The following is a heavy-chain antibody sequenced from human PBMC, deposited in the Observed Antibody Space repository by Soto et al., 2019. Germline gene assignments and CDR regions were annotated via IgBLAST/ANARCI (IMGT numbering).Heavy chain of an antibody. Sequence: QVQLVESGGGVVQPGRSLRLSCAASGFMFGSYAMHWVRQAPGKGLEWVAVVSFDGSNKYYADSVKGRFTISRDNSNNTLYLQMNSVRAEDTALYYCVRDFALDHCLDYWGRGTLVTVSS. D-gene: IGHD1-1*01. CDR1: GFMFGSYA. CDR2: VSFDGSNK. CDR3: VRDFALDHCLDY. V-gene: IGHV3-30-3*01. J-gene: IGHJ4*02.